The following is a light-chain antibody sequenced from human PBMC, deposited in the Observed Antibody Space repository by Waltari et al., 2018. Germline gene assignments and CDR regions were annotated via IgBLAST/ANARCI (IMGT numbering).Light chain of an antibody. J-gene: IGLJ2*01. V-gene: IGLV2-8*01. CDR1: SSDVGDY. CDR2: EVT. CDR3: SSYAGSNNLV. Sequence: QSALTQPPSASGSPGPSVTIPCTGTSSDVGDYVSWYQQHPGKAPKLMISEVTKRPSGVPDRFSGSKSGNTASLTVSGLQAEDEADYYCSSYAGSNNLVFGGGTKLTVL.